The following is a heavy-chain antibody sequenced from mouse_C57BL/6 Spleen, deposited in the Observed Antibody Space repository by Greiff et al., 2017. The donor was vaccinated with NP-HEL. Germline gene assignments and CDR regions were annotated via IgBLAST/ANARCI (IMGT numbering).Heavy chain of an antibody. Sequence: VQLQQSGPELVKPGASVKISCKASGYTFTDYYMNWVKQSHGKSLEWIGDINPNNGGTSYNQKFKGKATLTVYKSSITAYMELRRLTSEGSAVYYCARVEYFLDDWGQGTTLTVSS. J-gene: IGHJ2*01. D-gene: IGHD5-1*01. CDR1: GYTFTDYY. V-gene: IGHV1-26*01. CDR3: ARVEYFLDD. CDR2: INPNNGGT.